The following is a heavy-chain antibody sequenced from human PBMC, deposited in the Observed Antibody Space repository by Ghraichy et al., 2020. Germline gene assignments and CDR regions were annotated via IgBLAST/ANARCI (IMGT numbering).Heavy chain of an antibody. J-gene: IGHJ4*02. D-gene: IGHD3-22*01. CDR1: GFTFSSYT. CDR3: ARGALSGYEDY. V-gene: IGHV3-21*01. CDR2: ISSSSSYI. Sequence: GGSLRLSCAASGFTFSSYTMNWVRQAPGKGLEWVSSISSSSSYIYYADSVRGRFTISRDNAKNSLYLQMNSLRAEDTAVYYCARGALSGYEDYWGQGTLVTVSS.